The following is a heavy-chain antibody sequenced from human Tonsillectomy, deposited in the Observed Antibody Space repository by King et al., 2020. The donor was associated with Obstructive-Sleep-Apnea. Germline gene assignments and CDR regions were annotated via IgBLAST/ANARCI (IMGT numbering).Heavy chain of an antibody. D-gene: IGHD1-26*01. J-gene: IGHJ2*01. V-gene: IGHV3-13*01. CDR3: ARGRIVGASNCYFDL. Sequence: VQLVECGGGLVQPGGSLRLSCAASGFTFSNYDMHWVRQETGKGLEWVSVIGTAGDTNYPGSVKGRFTISRENAKNSLYLQMNSLRAGDTAVYYCARGRIVGASNCYFDLWGRGTLVTVSS. CDR2: IGTAGDT. CDR1: GFTFSNYD.